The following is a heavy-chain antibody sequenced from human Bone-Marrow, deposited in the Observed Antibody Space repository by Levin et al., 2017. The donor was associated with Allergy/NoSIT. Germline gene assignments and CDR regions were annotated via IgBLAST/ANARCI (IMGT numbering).Heavy chain of an antibody. V-gene: IGHV3-48*03. CDR3: ARELDSVGIAVAD. Sequence: PGGSLRLSCAASGFVFSNSEMTWVRQAPGKGLEWVTYISTTGESITYADSVKGRFTISRDNAKNSLYLQMNSLRTEDTAVYYCARELDSVGIAVADWGQGTLVTVSS. J-gene: IGHJ4*02. CDR1: GFVFSNSE. D-gene: IGHD6-19*01. CDR2: ISTTGESI.